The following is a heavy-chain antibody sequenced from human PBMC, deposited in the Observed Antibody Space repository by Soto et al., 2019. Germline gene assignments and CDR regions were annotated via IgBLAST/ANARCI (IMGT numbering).Heavy chain of an antibody. CDR1: GFTFSSYG. Sequence: GGSLRLSCAASGFTFSSYGMHWVRQAPGKGLEWVAVIWYDGSNKYYADSVKGRFTISRDNSKNTLYLQMNSLRAEDTAVYYCAGAPSIAARPGYYYYGMDVWGQGTTVTVSS. CDR2: IWYDGSNK. D-gene: IGHD6-6*01. V-gene: IGHV3-33*01. J-gene: IGHJ6*02. CDR3: AGAPSIAARPGYYYYGMDV.